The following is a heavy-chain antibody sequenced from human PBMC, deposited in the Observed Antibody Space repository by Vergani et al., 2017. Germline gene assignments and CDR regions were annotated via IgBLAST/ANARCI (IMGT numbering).Heavy chain of an antibody. Sequence: QVQLVESGGGVVQPGRSLRLSCAASGFTFSSYAMHWVRQAPGKGLEWVAVISYDGSNKYYADSVKGRFTISRDNSKNTLYLQMNSLRAEDTAVYYCARGYLYSSSSWAFDIWGQWTMVTVSS. D-gene: IGHD6-6*01. CDR1: GFTFSSYA. CDR3: ARGYLYSSSSWAFDI. CDR2: ISYDGSNK. J-gene: IGHJ3*02. V-gene: IGHV3-30*01.